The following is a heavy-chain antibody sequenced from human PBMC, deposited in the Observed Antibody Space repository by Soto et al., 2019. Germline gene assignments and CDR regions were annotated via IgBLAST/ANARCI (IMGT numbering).Heavy chain of an antibody. CDR3: ARPIKKAAAGAKGAFDI. D-gene: IGHD6-13*01. CDR2: ISSSSSTI. J-gene: IGHJ3*02. CDR1: GFTFSSYS. V-gene: IGHV3-48*02. Sequence: PGGSLRLSCAASGFTFSSYSMNWVRQAPGKGLEWVSYISSSSSTIYYADSVKGRFTISRDNAKNSLYLQMNSLRDEDTAVYYCARPIKKAAAGAKGAFDIWGQGTMVTVSS.